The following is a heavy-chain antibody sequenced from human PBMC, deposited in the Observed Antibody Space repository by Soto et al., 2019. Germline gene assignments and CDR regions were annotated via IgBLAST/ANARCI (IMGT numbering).Heavy chain of an antibody. J-gene: IGHJ5*02. Sequence: PGGSLRLSCGASGFAFSSYYMHWVRQAPGKGLFWVSRINGDGSSTNYADSVKGRFTISRDNAKNTLYLQMNSLRAEDTAVYYCARDQTTGDWFDAWGQGTLVTAPQ. CDR2: INGDGSST. D-gene: IGHD4-17*01. V-gene: IGHV3-74*01. CDR1: GFAFSSYY. CDR3: ARDQTTGDWFDA.